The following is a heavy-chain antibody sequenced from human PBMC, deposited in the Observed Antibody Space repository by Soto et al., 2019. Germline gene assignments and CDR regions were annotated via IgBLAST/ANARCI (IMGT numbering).Heavy chain of an antibody. CDR2: IYYSGST. Sequence: QLQLQESGPGLVKPSETLSLTCTVSGGSISSSSYYWGWIRQPPGKGLEWIGSIYYSGSTYYNPSLKSRVTISVDTSKNQFSLKLSSVTAADTAVYYCARPEGGVVAATGWFDPWGQGTLVTVSS. CDR3: ARPEGGVVAATGWFDP. D-gene: IGHD2-15*01. V-gene: IGHV4-39*01. J-gene: IGHJ5*02. CDR1: GGSISSSSYY.